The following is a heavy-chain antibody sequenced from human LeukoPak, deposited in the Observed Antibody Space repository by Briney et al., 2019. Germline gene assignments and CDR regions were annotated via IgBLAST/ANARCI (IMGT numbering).Heavy chain of an antibody. J-gene: IGHJ4*02. CDR3: ARGDMPVAGLDF. Sequence: GSLRLSCAASGFNFNEYGMSWVRQAPGKGLEWVSGTNWNGRGITYADSVRGRFTISRDNAKNSLYLQMSSLKAEDTAFYFCARGDMPVAGLDFWGQGVLVTVAS. CDR2: TNWNGRGI. V-gene: IGHV3-20*04. D-gene: IGHD6-19*01. CDR1: GFNFNEYG.